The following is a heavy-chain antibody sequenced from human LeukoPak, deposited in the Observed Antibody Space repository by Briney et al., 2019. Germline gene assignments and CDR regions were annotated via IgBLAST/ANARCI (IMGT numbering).Heavy chain of an antibody. D-gene: IGHD6-13*01. Sequence: ASVKVSCKASGYTFTSYGISWVRQAPGQGLECMGWISAYNGNTNYAQKLQGRVTMTTDTSTSTAYMELRSLRSDDTAVYYCARELAAAGTGYYYYYGMDVWGQGTTVTVSS. CDR2: ISAYNGNT. CDR3: ARELAAAGTGYYYYYGMDV. J-gene: IGHJ6*02. CDR1: GYTFTSYG. V-gene: IGHV1-18*01.